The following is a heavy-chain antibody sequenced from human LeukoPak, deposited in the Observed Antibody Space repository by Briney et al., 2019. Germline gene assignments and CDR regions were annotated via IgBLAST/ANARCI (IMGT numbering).Heavy chain of an antibody. CDR3: ARAVWAYGDYMDY. J-gene: IGHJ4*02. CDR2: ISYDGSNK. CDR1: GFTFSSYA. Sequence: GRSLRLSCAASGFTFSSYAMHWVRQAPGKGLEWVAVISYDGSNKYYADSVKGRFTISRDNSKNTLYLQMNSLRAEDTAVYYCARAVWAYGDYMDYWGQGTLVTVSS. D-gene: IGHD3-16*01. V-gene: IGHV3-30*04.